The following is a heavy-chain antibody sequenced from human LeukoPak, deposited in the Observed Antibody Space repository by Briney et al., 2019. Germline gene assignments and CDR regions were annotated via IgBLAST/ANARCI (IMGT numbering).Heavy chain of an antibody. CDR1: GYTFTSXA. CDR2: IXXGNGNT. Sequence: ASVXXXCKASGYTFTSXAXHWVRXXPXXRXEXMGXIXXGNGNTKYSQKFQGRVTITRDTSASTAYMELSSLRSEDTAVYYCARDPPAGCSGGSCYGPFDYWGQGTLVTVSS. V-gene: IGHV1-3*01. D-gene: IGHD2-15*01. CDR3: ARDPPAGCSGGSCYGPFDY. J-gene: IGHJ4*02.